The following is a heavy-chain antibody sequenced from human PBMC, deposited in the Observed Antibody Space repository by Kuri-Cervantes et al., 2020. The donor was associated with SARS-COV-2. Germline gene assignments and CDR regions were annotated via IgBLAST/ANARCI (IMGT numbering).Heavy chain of an antibody. Sequence: GSLRLSCAPSGFTFSNYDMHWVRQAPGKGLEWVVYISAHSTTIKYADSVKGRFAISRDNANNSLYLQMSSLRAEDTAMYYCAREEGGELGEAFDYWGQGALVTVSS. J-gene: IGHJ4*02. CDR1: GFTFSNYD. V-gene: IGHV3-48*01. D-gene: IGHD7-27*01. CDR2: ISAHSTTI. CDR3: AREEGGELGEAFDY.